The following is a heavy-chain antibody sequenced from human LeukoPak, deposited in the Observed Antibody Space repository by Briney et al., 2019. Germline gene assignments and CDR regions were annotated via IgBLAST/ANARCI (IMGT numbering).Heavy chain of an antibody. CDR3: ARSRYAVDY. D-gene: IGHD2-2*01. V-gene: IGHV4-34*01. CDR1: GGSFSGYY. Sequence: SETLSLTCAVYGGSFSGYYWSWIRQPPGKGLEWIGEINHSGSTNYNPSFKSRVTISVDTSKNQFSLKLSSVTAADTAVYYCARSRYAVDYWGQGTLVTVSS. J-gene: IGHJ4*02. CDR2: INHSGST.